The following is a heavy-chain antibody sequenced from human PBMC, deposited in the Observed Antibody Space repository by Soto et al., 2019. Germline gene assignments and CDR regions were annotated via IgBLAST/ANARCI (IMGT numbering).Heavy chain of an antibody. J-gene: IGHJ6*02. CDR1: GFTISSYG. CDR2: VSNDASKK. CDR3: AKDRVRHDFWSGPGADYYYFYGMDV. V-gene: IGHV3-30*18. D-gene: IGHD3-3*01. Sequence: HPGGSLRLSCAASGFTISSYGMHWVRQAPGKGLEWVAVVSNDASKKYYTDSVKGRFTISRDNSKNMLFLQMNSLRAEDTAVYYCAKDRVRHDFWSGPGADYYYFYGMDVWGQGTTVTVSS.